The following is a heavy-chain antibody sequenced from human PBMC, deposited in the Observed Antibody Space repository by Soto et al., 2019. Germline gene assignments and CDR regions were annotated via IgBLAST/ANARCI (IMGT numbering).Heavy chain of an antibody. Sequence: GGSLRLSCAASGFTFSSYAMHWVRQAPGKGLEWVAVISYDGSNKYYADSVKGRFTISRDNSKNTLYLQMNSLRAEDTAVYYCARATGHYYYYGMDVWGQGTTVTVSS. CDR3: ARATGHYYYYGMDV. CDR1: GFTFSSYA. J-gene: IGHJ6*02. D-gene: IGHD1-1*01. CDR2: ISYDGSNK. V-gene: IGHV3-30-3*01.